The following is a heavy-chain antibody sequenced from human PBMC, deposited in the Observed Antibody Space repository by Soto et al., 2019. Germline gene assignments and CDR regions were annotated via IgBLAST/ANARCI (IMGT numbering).Heavy chain of an antibody. V-gene: IGHV4-34*01. D-gene: IGHD2-2*01. CDR2: ISQSGST. CDR3: ARGSGIAVIPGELEDVHYDY. CDR1: GQSFSGHT. J-gene: IGHJ4*02. Sequence: QVQLQQWGAGLLKPSETLSLTCAVYGQSFSGHTWSWIRQSPGKGLEWIGEISQSGSTYYNPSLKTRVTISADTSKNQFSLTLNSVTAADTGVFYCARGSGIAVIPGELEDVHYDYWGQGTLVSVPS.